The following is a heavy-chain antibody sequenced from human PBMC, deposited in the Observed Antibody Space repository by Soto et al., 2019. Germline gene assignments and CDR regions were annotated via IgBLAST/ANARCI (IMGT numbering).Heavy chain of an antibody. J-gene: IGHJ3*02. V-gene: IGHV3-15*01. CDR1: GFSFSNHA. CDR2: IKSKTDGGTT. Sequence: GGSLRLSCAASGFSFSNHAMSWVRQGPGKGLEWVGRIKSKTDGGTTDYVAPVKGRFTISRDDSKNTLYLQMNSLKTEDTAVYYCTTRRHAFDIWGQGTMVTVSS. CDR3: TTRRHAFDI.